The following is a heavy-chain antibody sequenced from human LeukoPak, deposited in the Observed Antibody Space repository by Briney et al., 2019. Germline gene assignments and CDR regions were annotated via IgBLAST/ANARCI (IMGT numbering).Heavy chain of an antibody. V-gene: IGHV3-23*01. Sequence: GGSLRLSCAASGFTFSKVWMNWVRQAPGKRLEWVSIIGSSGGGIHYADSVKGRFTISRDNSKNALYLQMNSLRVEDTAVYYCAIDPNWGTHSWGQGVLVTVSS. CDR1: GFTFSKVW. J-gene: IGHJ4*02. D-gene: IGHD7-27*01. CDR2: IGSSGGGI. CDR3: AIDPNWGTHS.